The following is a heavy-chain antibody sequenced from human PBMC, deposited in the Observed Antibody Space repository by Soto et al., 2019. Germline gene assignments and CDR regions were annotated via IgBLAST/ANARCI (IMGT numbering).Heavy chain of an antibody. Sequence: SETLSLTCTVSGGSISSYYWSWIRQPPGKGLEWIGYIYYSGSTNYNPSLKSRVTISVDTSKNQFSLKLSSVTAADTAVYYCGRVATPSSYDILTGYPYYFDYWGQGTLVTVSS. CDR2: IYYSGST. CDR1: GGSISSYY. CDR3: GRVATPSSYDILTGYPYYFDY. V-gene: IGHV4-59*01. D-gene: IGHD3-9*01. J-gene: IGHJ4*02.